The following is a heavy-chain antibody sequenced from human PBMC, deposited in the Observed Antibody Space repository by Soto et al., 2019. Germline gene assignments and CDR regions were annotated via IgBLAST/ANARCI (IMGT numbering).Heavy chain of an antibody. CDR3: ARDFYDSSPCAFDI. J-gene: IGHJ3*02. Sequence: SETLSLTCTVSGGSISSYYWSWIRQPPGKGLEWIGYIYYSGSTYYNPSLKSRVTISVDTSKNQFSLKLSSVTAADTAVYYCARDFYDSSPCAFDIWGQGTMVTVSS. CDR2: IYYSGST. CDR1: GGSISSYY. V-gene: IGHV4-59*12. D-gene: IGHD3-22*01.